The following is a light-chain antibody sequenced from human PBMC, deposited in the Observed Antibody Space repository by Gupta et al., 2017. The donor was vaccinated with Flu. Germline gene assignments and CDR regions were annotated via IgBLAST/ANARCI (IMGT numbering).Light chain of an antibody. CDR2: VVS. Sequence: TIYSTGTTGDIGTYNYVCWYQHPPGDAPKLMIYVVSRRRSGVPARFSGSKSGTTAAVTVAGLQAEDEADYYCISEAGSNNVVVFGGGTKLTVL. J-gene: IGLJ2*01. CDR3: ISEAGSNNVVV. CDR1: TGDIGTYNY. V-gene: IGLV2-8*01.